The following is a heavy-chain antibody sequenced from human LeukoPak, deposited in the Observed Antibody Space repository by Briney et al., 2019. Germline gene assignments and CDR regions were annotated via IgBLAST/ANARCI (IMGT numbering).Heavy chain of an antibody. D-gene: IGHD3-22*01. Sequence: GASVKVSCTASGYTFTSYYMHWVRQAPGQGLEWMGIINPSGGSTSYAQKFQGRVTMTRDTSTSTAYMELSSLRSEDTAVYYCALTSTYYYDSSGYFDYWGQGTLVTVSS. CDR3: ALTSTYYYDSSGYFDY. J-gene: IGHJ4*02. CDR2: INPSGGST. V-gene: IGHV1-46*03. CDR1: GYTFTSYY.